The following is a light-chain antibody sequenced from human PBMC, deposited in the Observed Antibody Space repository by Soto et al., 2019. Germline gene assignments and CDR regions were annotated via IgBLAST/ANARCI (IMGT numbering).Light chain of an antibody. V-gene: IGLV2-14*01. J-gene: IGLJ2*01. Sequence: QSALTQPASVSGSPGQSITISCTGTSSDVGGYNYVSWYQQHPGKAPKLMIYEVSNRPSGVSNRFSGSKSGNTASLTISGLQAEDEADYYCSSYTSSSDVVLCGGTKVTVL. CDR1: SSDVGGYNY. CDR2: EVS. CDR3: SSYTSSSDVV.